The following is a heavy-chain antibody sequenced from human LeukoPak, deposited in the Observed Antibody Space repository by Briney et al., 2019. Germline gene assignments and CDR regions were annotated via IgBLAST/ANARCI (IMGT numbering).Heavy chain of an antibody. CDR1: GYTFTSYG. D-gene: IGHD3-22*01. V-gene: IGHV1-18*04. CDR3: ARPSRYDSSGYDFDY. J-gene: IGHJ4*02. CDR2: ISPYNGNT. Sequence: ASVKVSCKASGYTFTSYGITWVRQAPGQGLEWMGWISPYNGNTNYAQKLQGRVTMTTDTSTSTAYMELRSLRSDDTAVYYCARPSRYDSSGYDFDYWGQGTLVTVSS.